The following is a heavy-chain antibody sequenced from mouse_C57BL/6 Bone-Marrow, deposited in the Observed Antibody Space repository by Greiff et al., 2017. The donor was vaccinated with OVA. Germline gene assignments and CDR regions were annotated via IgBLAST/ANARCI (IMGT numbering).Heavy chain of an antibody. V-gene: IGHV5-9*01. CDR2: ISGGGGNT. J-gene: IGHJ4*01. Sequence: EVMLVESGGGLVKPGGSLKLSCAASGFTFSSYTMSWVRQTPEKRLEWVATISGGGGNTYYPASVKGRFTISRVTAKNTLYLQMSSLRSEDAAWDYCARQRAVVARAMDYWGQGTSVTVSS. CDR1: GFTFSSYT. D-gene: IGHD1-1*01. CDR3: ARQRAVVARAMDY.